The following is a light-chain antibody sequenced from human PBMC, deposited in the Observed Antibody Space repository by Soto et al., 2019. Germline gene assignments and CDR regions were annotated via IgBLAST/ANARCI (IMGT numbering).Light chain of an antibody. CDR1: NSNIGNNY. Sequence: QSVLTQPPSVSAAPGQTVTISCSGSNSNIGNNYVSWYQHLPGTAPKLLIYDNNKRPSGIPDRFSGSKSGTSATLGITGLQTGDEADYYCGTWDNSLSAVVFGGGTKVTVL. J-gene: IGLJ2*01. CDR3: GTWDNSLSAVV. V-gene: IGLV1-51*01. CDR2: DNN.